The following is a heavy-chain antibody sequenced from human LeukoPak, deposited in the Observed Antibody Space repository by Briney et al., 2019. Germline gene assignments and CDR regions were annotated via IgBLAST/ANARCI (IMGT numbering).Heavy chain of an antibody. J-gene: IGHJ4*02. CDR3: AKRGVVIRAVLVVGFHKEAYYFDS. V-gene: IGHV3-23*01. Sequence: PGGSLRLSCVVSGITLSNYGMSWVRQAPGKGLEWVAGISDRGGSTNYADSVKGRFTISRDNPKNTLYLQMNSLRSEDTAEYFCAKRGVVIRAVLVVGFHKEAYYFDSWGQGALVTVSS. D-gene: IGHD2-15*01. CDR2: ISDRGGST. CDR1: GITLSNYG.